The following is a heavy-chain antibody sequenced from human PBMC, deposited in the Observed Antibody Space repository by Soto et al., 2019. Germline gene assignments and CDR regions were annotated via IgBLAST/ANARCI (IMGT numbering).Heavy chain of an antibody. CDR3: ARDGSYCTDGVCFHYFDY. CDR1: GVTLTRYA. J-gene: IGHJ4*02. V-gene: IGHV1-69*06. D-gene: IGHD2-8*01. CDR2: IVPLFGTV. Sequence: QVRLVQSGAEVKKPGSSVKVSCKASGVTLTRYAVSWVRQAPGQGPEWLGRIVPLFGTVKYAQKFQGRVTMIEDKSTNTAYLELSGLTSEDTAEYFCARDGSYCTDGVCFHYFDYWGQGTLVTVSS.